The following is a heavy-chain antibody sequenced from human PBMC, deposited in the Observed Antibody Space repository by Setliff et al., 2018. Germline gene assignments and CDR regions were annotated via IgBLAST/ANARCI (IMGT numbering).Heavy chain of an antibody. CDR1: GGTSSSYA. J-gene: IGHJ6*03. CDR2: IIPIFGTA. D-gene: IGHD5-12*01. V-gene: IGHV1-69*06. Sequence: SVKVSCKASGGTSSSYAISWVRQAPGQGLEWMGRIIPIFGTANYAQKFQGRVTITADKSTSTAYMELSSLRSEDTAVYYCARVRLVATTNYYYYYYMDVWGKETTVTVSS. CDR3: ARVRLVATTNYYYYYYMDV.